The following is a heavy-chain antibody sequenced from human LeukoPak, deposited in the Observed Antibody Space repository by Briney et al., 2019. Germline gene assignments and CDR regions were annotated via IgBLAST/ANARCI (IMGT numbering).Heavy chain of an antibody. Sequence: SVKVSCKASGGTFSSYAISWVRQAPGQGLEWMGRIIPILGIANYAQKFQGRVTITADKSTSTAYMELSSLRSEDTAVYYCATGSGELSRGWFDPWGQGTLVTVSS. CDR3: ATGSGELSRGWFDP. CDR2: IIPILGIA. D-gene: IGHD3-10*01. V-gene: IGHV1-69*04. CDR1: GGTFSSYA. J-gene: IGHJ5*02.